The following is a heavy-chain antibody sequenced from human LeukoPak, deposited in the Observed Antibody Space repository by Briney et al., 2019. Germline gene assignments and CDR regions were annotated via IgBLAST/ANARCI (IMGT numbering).Heavy chain of an antibody. J-gene: IGHJ4*02. CDR1: GFTFSSYS. V-gene: IGHV3-48*04. CDR2: ISSSSSTI. CDR3: ARGLNYYGSGALFDY. Sequence: GGSLRLSCAASGFTFSSYSMNWVRQAPGKGLEWVSYISSSSSTIYYADSVKGRFTISRDNAKNSLYLQMNSLRAEDTAVYYCARGLNYYGSGALFDYWGQGTLVTVSS. D-gene: IGHD3-10*01.